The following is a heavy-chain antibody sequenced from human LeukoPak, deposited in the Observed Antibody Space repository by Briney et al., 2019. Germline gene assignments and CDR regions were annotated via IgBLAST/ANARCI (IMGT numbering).Heavy chain of an antibody. CDR1: GYTFTSYG. D-gene: IGHD3-3*01. CDR2: FSAYNGNT. J-gene: IGHJ6*02. CDR3: ARGSSTYDFWSGHYYYYGMDV. Sequence: ASVKVSCKASGYTFTSYGISWVRQAPGQGLEWMGWFSAYNGNTNYAQKLQGRVTMTTDTSTSTAYMELRSLRSDDTAVYYCARGSSTYDFWSGHYYYYGMDVWGQGTTVTVSS. V-gene: IGHV1-18*01.